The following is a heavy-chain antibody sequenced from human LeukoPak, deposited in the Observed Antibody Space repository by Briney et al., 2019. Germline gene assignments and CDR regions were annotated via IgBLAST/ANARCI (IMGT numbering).Heavy chain of an antibody. CDR3: TTGNAGT. Sequence: PGGSLRLSCTASGFTFGDYAMSWFRQAPGKGLEWVGRIRSKSYGGTTDYAAPVKGRFTISRDDSENTLSLQMNSLKTEDTAVYYCTTGNAGTWGQGTLVTVSS. CDR1: GFTFGDYA. V-gene: IGHV3-15*01. D-gene: IGHD1-1*01. J-gene: IGHJ5*02. CDR2: IRSKSYGGTT.